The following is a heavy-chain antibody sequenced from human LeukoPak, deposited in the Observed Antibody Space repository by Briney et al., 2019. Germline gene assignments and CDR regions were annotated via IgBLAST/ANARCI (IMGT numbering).Heavy chain of an antibody. V-gene: IGHV3-30*01. CDR2: ISKDGTHK. CDR3: ARGAGTTVYYIDV. J-gene: IGHJ6*03. Sequence: PGGSLRLSCAGSGSTFSTFPMHWVRQAPGKGLQWLAVISKDGTHKYYADSVKGRFTISRDNSKNTLFLQMNSLTTEDTAVYYCARGAGTTVYYIDVWGNGTTVTVSS. D-gene: IGHD1-7*01. CDR1: GSTFSTFP.